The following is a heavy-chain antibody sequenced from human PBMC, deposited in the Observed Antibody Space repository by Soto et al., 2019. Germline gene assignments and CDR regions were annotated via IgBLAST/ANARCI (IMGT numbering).Heavy chain of an antibody. V-gene: IGHV3-74*01. J-gene: IGHJ2*01. CDR2: IYFDGITT. CDR3: ARDWLRRDDILTPSWNFNL. CDR1: GFTFNTHW. Sequence: EVQLVESGGGVVQPGGSLRLSCTASGFTFNTHWMHWVRQAPGKGLVWVSRIYFDGITTNYADSVKGRLTVSRDNAKNTLYLQINNLRPGDTAVYYCARDWLRRDDILTPSWNFNLWGQGTLVTAS. D-gene: IGHD3-9*01.